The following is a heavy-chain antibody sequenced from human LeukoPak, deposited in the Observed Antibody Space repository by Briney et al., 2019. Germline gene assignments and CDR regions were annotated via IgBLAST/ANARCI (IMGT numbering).Heavy chain of an antibody. CDR1: GFTFSSYA. D-gene: IGHD3-22*01. CDR3: ARERGNHYYDSSGYDY. V-gene: IGHV3-30-3*01. CDR2: ISYDGSNK. Sequence: GRSLRLSCAASGFTFSSYAMHWVRQAPGKGLEWVAVISYDGSNKYYADSVKGRFTISRDNSKNTLYLQMNSLRAEDTAVYYCARERGNHYYDSSGYDYWGQGTLVTVSS. J-gene: IGHJ4*02.